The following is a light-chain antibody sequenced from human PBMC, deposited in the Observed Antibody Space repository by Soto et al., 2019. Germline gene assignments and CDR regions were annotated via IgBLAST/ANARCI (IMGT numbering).Light chain of an antibody. Sequence: EIVLTQSPVTLSLSPGEGATLSCKASQSINTNLGWYQQKPGQAPRLLIYDASLRATGIPARFTGSGSGTDFTLTISSLEPEDFAVYYCQQRGNWPRTWAFVQGTKVEVK. V-gene: IGKV3-11*01. CDR3: QQRGNWPRTWA. J-gene: IGKJ1*01. CDR2: DAS. CDR1: QSINTN.